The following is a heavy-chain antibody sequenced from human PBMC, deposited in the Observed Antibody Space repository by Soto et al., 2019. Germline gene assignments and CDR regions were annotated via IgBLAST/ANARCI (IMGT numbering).Heavy chain of an antibody. CDR2: IYPGDSDT. D-gene: IGHD3-22*01. CDR1: GYSFTSYW. J-gene: IGHJ3*02. V-gene: IGHV5-51*01. CDR3: ATRNPQADSSGYFPDAFDI. Sequence: GESLKISCKGSGYSFTSYWIGWVRQMPGKGLEWMGIIYPGDSDTRYSPSFRGQVTISADKSISTAYLQWSSLKASDTAMYYCATRNPQADSSGYFPDAFDIWGQGTMVTVSS.